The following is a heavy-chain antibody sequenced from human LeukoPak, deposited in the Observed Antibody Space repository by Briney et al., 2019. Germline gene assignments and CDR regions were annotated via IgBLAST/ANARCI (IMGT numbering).Heavy chain of an antibody. D-gene: IGHD3-10*02. CDR2: ISWDGAYT. J-gene: IGHJ6*04. Sequence: GGSLRLSCAASGFTFDDYAMHWVRQAPGKGLEWVSLISWDGAYTYYADSVKGRFTISRDNAKNSLYLQMNSLRAEDTAVYYCAELGITMIGGVWGKGTTVTISS. CDR1: GFTFDDYA. V-gene: IGHV3-43D*03. CDR3: AELGITMIGGV.